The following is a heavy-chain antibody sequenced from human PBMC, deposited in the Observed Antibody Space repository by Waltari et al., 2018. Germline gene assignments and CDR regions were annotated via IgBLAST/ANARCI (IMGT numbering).Heavy chain of an antibody. D-gene: IGHD2-2*01. Sequence: EVQLLESGGGLVQPGGSLRLSCAASGFAFSSYGMSWVRQAPGKGLEWVSGISGIGHSTYNADSVKGRFTISRDNSKNTLYLQMNILRAEDTAVYYCAKFFGGFCNRTNCYGWFDPWGQGTLVTVSS. CDR2: ISGIGHST. CDR3: AKFFGGFCNRTNCYGWFDP. J-gene: IGHJ5*02. V-gene: IGHV3-23*01. CDR1: GFAFSSYG.